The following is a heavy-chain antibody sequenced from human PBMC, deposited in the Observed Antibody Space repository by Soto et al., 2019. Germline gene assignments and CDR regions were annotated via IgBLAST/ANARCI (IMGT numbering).Heavy chain of an antibody. J-gene: IGHJ4*02. CDR3: AREGSSSWYVFDH. D-gene: IGHD6-13*01. V-gene: IGHV3-33*01. CDR1: GFTFSSYG. CDR2: IWYDGSNK. Sequence: GGSLRLSCAASGFTFSSYGMHWVRQAPGKGLEWVAVIWYDGSNKYYADSVKGRFTISRDNSKNTLYLQMNSLRAEDTAVYYCAREGSSSWYVFDHWGQGTLVTVSP.